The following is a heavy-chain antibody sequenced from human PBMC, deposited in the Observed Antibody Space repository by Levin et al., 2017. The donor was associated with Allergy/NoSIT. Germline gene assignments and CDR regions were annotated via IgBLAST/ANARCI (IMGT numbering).Heavy chain of an antibody. CDR3: TRVLVAAGPRLDY. CDR2: IRSNAHGGTT. D-gene: IGHD6-13*01. Sequence: TGGSLRLSCTVSGFTFGDYAMKWFRQAPGKGLEWVSFIRSNAHGGTTEYAASVKGRFTMSRDDSKSIAYLQMNSLKTEDTAVYFCTRVLVAAGPRLDYWGQGTLVTVSS. J-gene: IGHJ4*02. V-gene: IGHV3-49*03. CDR1: GFTFGDYA.